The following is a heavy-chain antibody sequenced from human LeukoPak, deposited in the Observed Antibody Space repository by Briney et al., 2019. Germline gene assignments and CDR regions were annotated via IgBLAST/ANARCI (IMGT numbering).Heavy chain of an antibody. CDR3: AKSHGDYGLLDY. CDR1: GYTFTSYG. CDR2: ISAYNGNT. D-gene: IGHD4-17*01. V-gene: IGHV1-18*01. Sequence: ASVKVSCKASGYTFTSYGIIWVRQAPGQGLEWMGWISAYNGNTNYAQKLQGRVTMTTDTSTSTAYMELRSLRSDDTALYYCAKSHGDYGLLDYWDQGTLVTVSS. J-gene: IGHJ4*02.